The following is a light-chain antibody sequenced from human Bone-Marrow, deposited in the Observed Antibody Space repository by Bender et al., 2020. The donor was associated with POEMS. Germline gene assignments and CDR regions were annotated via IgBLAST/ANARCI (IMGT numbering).Light chain of an antibody. J-gene: IGLJ3*02. Sequence: QSVLTQPPSASGTPGQRVTIPCSGSSSKFGSYPVNWYQQLPGAAPKLVIFNNSQRPSGVPDRFSGSNSGTSASLAISGLLSVDEADFYCATWDDSLNGWVFCGGAKLTVL. CDR2: NNS. CDR1: SSKFGSYP. V-gene: IGLV1-44*01. CDR3: ATWDDSLNGWV.